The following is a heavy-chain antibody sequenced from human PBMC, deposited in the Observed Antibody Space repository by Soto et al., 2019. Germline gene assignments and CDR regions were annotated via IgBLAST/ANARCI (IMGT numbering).Heavy chain of an antibody. Sequence: SETLSLTCAVYGGSFSGYYWSWIRQPPGKGLEWIGEINHSGSTNYNPSLKSRVTISVDTSKNQFSLKLSSVTAADTAVYYCARDQYSSSGYGMDVWGQGTTVTVSS. D-gene: IGHD6-6*01. CDR1: GGSFSGYY. V-gene: IGHV4-34*01. CDR2: INHSGST. J-gene: IGHJ6*02. CDR3: ARDQYSSSGYGMDV.